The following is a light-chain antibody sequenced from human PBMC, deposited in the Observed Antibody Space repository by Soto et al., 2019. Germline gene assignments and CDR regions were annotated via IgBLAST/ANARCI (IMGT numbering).Light chain of an antibody. V-gene: IGKV3-11*01. CDR2: DAS. CDR1: QSVSSN. CDR3: QHRSNWPWT. J-gene: IGKJ1*01. Sequence: EIVLTQSPVTVSLSPGERATLSCRASQSVSSNLAWYQQRPGQAPRLLIFDASRRATGIPARFSGSGFGTDFTHAISSLEPEDFALSYCQHRSNWPWTFGQGTKVDIK.